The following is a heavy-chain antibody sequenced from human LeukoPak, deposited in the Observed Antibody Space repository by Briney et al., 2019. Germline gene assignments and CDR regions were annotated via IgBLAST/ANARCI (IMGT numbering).Heavy chain of an antibody. CDR1: GFTFSSYS. V-gene: IGHV3-21*01. CDR3: ARIYGGYVDY. Sequence: GGSLRLPCAASGFTFSSYSMNWVRQAPGKGLEWVSSISSSSSYIYYADSVKGRFTISRDNAKNSLYLQTNSLRAEDMAVYYCARIYGGYVDYWGQGTLVTVSS. D-gene: IGHD4-23*01. CDR2: ISSSSSYI. J-gene: IGHJ4*02.